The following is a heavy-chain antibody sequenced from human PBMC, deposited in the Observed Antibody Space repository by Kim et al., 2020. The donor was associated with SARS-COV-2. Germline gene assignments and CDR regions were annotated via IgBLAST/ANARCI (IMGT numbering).Heavy chain of an antibody. D-gene: IGHD5-12*01. Sequence: PSLKSRVTISGDTSKNQFSLKLSSVTAADTAVYYCARVFSHIVATNYFDYWGQGTLVTVSS. V-gene: IGHV4-39*01. CDR3: ARVFSHIVATNYFDY. J-gene: IGHJ4*02.